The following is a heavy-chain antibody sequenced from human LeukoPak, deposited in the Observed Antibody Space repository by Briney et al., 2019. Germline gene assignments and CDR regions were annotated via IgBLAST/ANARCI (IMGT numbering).Heavy chain of an antibody. Sequence: PSETLSLTCAVYGGSFSGYYWSWLRQPPGKGLEWVGEINHSGSTNYNPSLKSRVTISVDTSKNQFSLKLSSVTAADTAVYYCARGGNWGSSGGYAFDIWGQGTMVTVSS. CDR1: GGSFSGYY. J-gene: IGHJ3*02. D-gene: IGHD7-27*01. CDR3: ARGGNWGSSGGYAFDI. CDR2: INHSGST. V-gene: IGHV4-34*01.